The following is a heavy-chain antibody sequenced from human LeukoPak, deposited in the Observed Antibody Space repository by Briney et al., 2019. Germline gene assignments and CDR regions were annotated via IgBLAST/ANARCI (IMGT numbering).Heavy chain of an antibody. J-gene: IGHJ1*01. CDR3: ARGGTLEYFQL. CDR2: ISSSGSTI. CDR1: GFTFSSYE. Sequence: GGSLRLSCAASGFTFSSYEMKWVRQAPGKGLEWVSYISSSGSTIYYADSVKGRFTISRDNDKNSLYLQMNSLRAEDTAVYYCARGGTLEYFQLWGQGTLVTVSS. V-gene: IGHV3-48*03.